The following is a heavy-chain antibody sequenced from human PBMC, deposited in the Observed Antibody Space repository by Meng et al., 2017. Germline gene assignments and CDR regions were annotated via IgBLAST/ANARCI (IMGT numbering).Heavy chain of an antibody. CDR3: ARRGSCYSCRWFDP. CDR2: IYYSGST. CDR1: GDSISSSSDY. Sequence: QLQLQESGPGLVKPSETLSLTCIVSGDSISSSSDYWGWIRQPPGKGLEWIGSIYYSGSTYYNPSLKSRVTISVDTSKNQFSLKLSSVTAADTAVYYCARRGSCYSCRWFDPWGQGTLVTVSS. V-gene: IGHV4-39*01. D-gene: IGHD2-15*01. J-gene: IGHJ5*02.